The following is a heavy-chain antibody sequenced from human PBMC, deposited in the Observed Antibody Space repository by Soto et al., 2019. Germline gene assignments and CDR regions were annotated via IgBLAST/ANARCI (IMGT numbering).Heavy chain of an antibody. CDR3: ARGGAVSMDV. V-gene: IGHV4-31*03. J-gene: IGHJ6*02. Sequence: SETLSLTCTVSGGSISSGGYYWSWIRQHPGKGLEWIGYIYYSGSTYYNPSLKSRVTISVDTSKNQFSLKLSSVTAADTAVYYCARGGAVSMDVWGQGTTVTVSS. CDR2: IYYSGST. D-gene: IGHD6-19*01. CDR1: GGSISSGGYY.